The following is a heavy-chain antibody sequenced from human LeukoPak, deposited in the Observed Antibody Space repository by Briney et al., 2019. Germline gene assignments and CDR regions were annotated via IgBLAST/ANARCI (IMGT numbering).Heavy chain of an antibody. CDR2: ISWNSGSI. J-gene: IGHJ4*02. CDR3: ASRRGY. Sequence: GGSLRLSCAASGFAFDDYAMHWVRQAPGKGLEWVSGISWNSGSIGYADSVKGRFTISRDNAKNSLYLQMNSLRAEDTALYYCASRRGYWGQGTLVTVSS. V-gene: IGHV3-9*01. CDR1: GFAFDDYA.